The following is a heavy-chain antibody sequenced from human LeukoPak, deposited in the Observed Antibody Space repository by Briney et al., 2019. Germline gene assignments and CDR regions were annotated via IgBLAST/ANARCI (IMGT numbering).Heavy chain of an antibody. V-gene: IGHV1-18*01. D-gene: IGHD3-3*01. J-gene: IGHJ4*02. CDR3: ARDLPHSSTIFGVVISWYFDY. Sequence: ASVKVSCKASGYTFTSYGISWVRQAPGQGLEWMGWISAYNGNTNYAQKLQGRVTMATHTSTSTAYMELRSLRSDDTAVYYCARDLPHSSTIFGVVISWYFDYWGQGTLVTVSS. CDR2: ISAYNGNT. CDR1: GYTFTSYG.